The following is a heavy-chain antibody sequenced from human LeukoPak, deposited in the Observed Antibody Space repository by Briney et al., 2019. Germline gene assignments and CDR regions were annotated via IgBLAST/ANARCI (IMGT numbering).Heavy chain of an antibody. J-gene: IGHJ4*02. CDR3: ARFRYDSSGYLDY. D-gene: IGHD3-22*01. V-gene: IGHV4-30-2*02. CDR1: GGSIGSGIYS. Sequence: PSQTLSLTCSVSGGSIGSGIYSWSWIRQPPGKGLEWIGYIFHTGSTSYNPSLKSRVTISVDTSKNQFSLKLSSVTAADTAVYYCARFRYDSSGYLDYWGQGTLVTVSS. CDR2: IFHTGST.